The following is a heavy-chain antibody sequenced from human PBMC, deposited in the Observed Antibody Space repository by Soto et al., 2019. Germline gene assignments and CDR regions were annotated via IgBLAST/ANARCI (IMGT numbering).Heavy chain of an antibody. J-gene: IGHJ5*02. D-gene: IGHD5-12*01. CDR3: ACGYTKLDP. Sequence: SETLSLTCTVSGGSISSGGYFWSWIRQPPGKGLEWIGHIYNSGTTYNNPSLKSRVTMSVDTSMNQFSLKLSSVTAAGTAVYYCACGYTKLDPWGQGTLVTSPQ. CDR1: GGSISSGGYF. V-gene: IGHV4-30-4*01. CDR2: IYNSGTT.